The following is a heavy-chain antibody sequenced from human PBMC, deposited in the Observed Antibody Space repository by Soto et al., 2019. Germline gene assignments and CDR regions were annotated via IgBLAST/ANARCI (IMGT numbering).Heavy chain of an antibody. J-gene: IGHJ3*02. Sequence: RKTAGYAYSIYVINCRRHKKRKRLEWMGWINASNGNTKYSQKFQGRVTITRDTSASTAYMELSSLRSEDTAVYYCASRTGTTGTTDAFDIWGQGTMVTVSS. V-gene: IGHV1-3*01. CDR2: INASNGNT. CDR1: GYAYSIYV. D-gene: IGHD1-1*01. CDR3: ASRTGTTGTTDAFDI.